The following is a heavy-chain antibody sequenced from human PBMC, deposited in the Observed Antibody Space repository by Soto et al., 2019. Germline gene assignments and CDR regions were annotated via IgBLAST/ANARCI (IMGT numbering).Heavy chain of an antibody. J-gene: IGHJ6*02. CDR1: SGSISSSNW. Sequence: SETLSLTCAVSSGSISSSNWWSWVRHPPGKGLEWIGEIYHSGSTYYNPSLKSRVTISVDKSKNQFSLKLSSVTAADTAVYYCATSRIEDTAMVRYGMDVWGQGTTVTVSS. D-gene: IGHD5-18*01. CDR3: ATSRIEDTAMVRYGMDV. V-gene: IGHV4-4*02. CDR2: IYHSGST.